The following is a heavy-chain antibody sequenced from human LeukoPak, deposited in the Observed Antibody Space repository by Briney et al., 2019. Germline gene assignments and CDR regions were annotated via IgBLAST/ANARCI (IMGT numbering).Heavy chain of an antibody. V-gene: IGHV3-23*01. J-gene: IGHJ4*02. CDR3: AKLGCTGTFCYANY. CDR2: ISGSGGST. D-gene: IGHD2-2*01. CDR1: GFTFSSYA. Sequence: PGGSLRLSCAASGFTFSSYAMSWVRQAPGKGLEWVSAISGSGGSTYYADSVKGRFTISRDNSKNTLYLQMSSLRAEDTAVYYCAKLGCTGTFCYANYWGQGTLVTVSS.